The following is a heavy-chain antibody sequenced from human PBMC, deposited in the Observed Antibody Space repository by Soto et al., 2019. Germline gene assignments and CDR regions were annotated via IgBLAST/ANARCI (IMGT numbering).Heavy chain of an antibody. V-gene: IGHV3-30*18. CDR3: AKDVYCSGGSCYLLHGLVAYYFGY. J-gene: IGHJ4*02. Sequence: PVGSLRLSCAASGFTFSSYGMHWVRQAPGKGLEWVAVISYDGSNKYYADSVKGRFTISRDNSKNTLYLQMNSLRAEDTAVYYCAKDVYCSGGSCYLLHGLVAYYFGYWGQGTLVTVSS. D-gene: IGHD2-15*01. CDR1: GFTFSSYG. CDR2: ISYDGSNK.